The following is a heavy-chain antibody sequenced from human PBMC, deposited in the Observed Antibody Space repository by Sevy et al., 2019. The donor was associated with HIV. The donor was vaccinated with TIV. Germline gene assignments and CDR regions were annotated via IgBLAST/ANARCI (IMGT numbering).Heavy chain of an antibody. CDR2: IYYRGGT. Sequence: SETLSLTCTVSGGSISTGGYYWSWIRQHPGKGLGWIGYIYYRGGTYYNPSLKSRVTISVDTSKNQFSLKLNSVTAADTAVYYCARSKSSSTTFDYWGQGTLVTVSS. V-gene: IGHV4-31*03. D-gene: IGHD6-6*01. J-gene: IGHJ4*02. CDR3: ARSKSSSTTFDY. CDR1: GGSISTGGYY.